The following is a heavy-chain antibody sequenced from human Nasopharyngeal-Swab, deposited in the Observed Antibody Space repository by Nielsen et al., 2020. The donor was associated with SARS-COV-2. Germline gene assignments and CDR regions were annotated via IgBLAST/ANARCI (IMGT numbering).Heavy chain of an antibody. CDR3: AGRTYQLPHYYYYYGMDV. V-gene: IGHV4-39*01. D-gene: IGHD2-2*01. CDR1: GGSLSTSHFY. Sequence: SETLSLTCTVSGGSLSTSHFYWGWIRQPPGKGLEWIGTISYSGSTYYNSSLKSRVTISPDTSKNQFSLKLTSVTAADTALYYCAGRTYQLPHYYYYYGMDVWGQGTTVTVSS. J-gene: IGHJ6*02. CDR2: ISYSGST.